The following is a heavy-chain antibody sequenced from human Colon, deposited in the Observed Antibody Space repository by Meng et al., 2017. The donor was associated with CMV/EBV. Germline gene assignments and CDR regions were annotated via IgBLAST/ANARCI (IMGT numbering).Heavy chain of an antibody. J-gene: IGHJ6*02. CDR3: ARVQNWNYGRYYYYGMDV. CDR1: GYNFNIYG. V-gene: IGHV1-2*02. D-gene: IGHD1-7*01. CDR2: INPNSGGT. Sequence: ASVKVSCKASGYNFNIYGIVWVRQAPGQGLEWMGWINPNSGGTNYAQKFQGRVTMTRDTSISTAYMELSRLRSDDTAVYYCARVQNWNYGRYYYYGMDVWGQGTTVTVSS.